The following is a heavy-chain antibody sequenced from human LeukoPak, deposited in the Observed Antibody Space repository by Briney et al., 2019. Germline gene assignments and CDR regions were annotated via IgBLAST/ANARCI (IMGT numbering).Heavy chain of an antibody. D-gene: IGHD3-10*01. CDR3: ALFPHYGGYSY. CDR1: GFNFRTYG. CDR2: ISGFGGAT. J-gene: IGHJ4*02. Sequence: GGSLRLSCEASGFNFRTYGMSWVRQAPGKGLEWVSFISGFGGATDYADSVKGRFTISRDNSKNTLYLQMNSLRAEDTAVYYCALFPHYGGYSYWGQGTLVTVSS. V-gene: IGHV3-23*01.